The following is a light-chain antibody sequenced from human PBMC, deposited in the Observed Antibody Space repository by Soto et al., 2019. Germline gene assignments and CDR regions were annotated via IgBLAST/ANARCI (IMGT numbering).Light chain of an antibody. CDR3: QQYAVSPYT. V-gene: IGKV3-20*01. CDR2: GTS. CDR1: QSVSTLY. J-gene: IGKJ2*01. Sequence: EIVLTQSPGTLSLSPGERATLSCRASQSVSTLYLAWYQQKPGQAPRLLIYGTSNRAGGIPDRFSGRGSGTDFTLTINRLQPEDFAVYLCQQYAVSPYTFAQGTKLEI.